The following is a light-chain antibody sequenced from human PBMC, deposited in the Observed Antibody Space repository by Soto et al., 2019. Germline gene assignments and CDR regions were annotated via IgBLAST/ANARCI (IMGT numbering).Light chain of an antibody. J-gene: IGLJ3*02. Sequence: QSALTQPASVSGSPGQSITISCTGTSSDVGAYNHVSWYQQHPGKVPKVMIYEVNNRPSGVSNRFSASKSGNTASLTISGLQAEDEATYYRSSFTRGGPWVFGGGTQLTV. CDR2: EVN. CDR3: SSFTRGGPWV. V-gene: IGLV2-14*03. CDR1: SSDVGAYNH.